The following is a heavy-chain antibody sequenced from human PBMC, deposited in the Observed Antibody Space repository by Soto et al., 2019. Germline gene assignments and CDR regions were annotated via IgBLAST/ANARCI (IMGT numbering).Heavy chain of an antibody. CDR3: TKDVADCGGDCFSGFDS. CDR1: GFTFTNSA. CDR2: MTGSGGST. J-gene: IGHJ4*02. V-gene: IGHV3-23*01. D-gene: IGHD2-21*02. Sequence: PGGSLRLSCAASGFTFTNSAMNWVRQAPGRGLEWVSTMTGSGGSTYYADSVKGRFTISRDTSKNTVYLHMNSLRAEDTAVYYCTKDVADCGGDCFSGFDSWGQGTLVTVPS.